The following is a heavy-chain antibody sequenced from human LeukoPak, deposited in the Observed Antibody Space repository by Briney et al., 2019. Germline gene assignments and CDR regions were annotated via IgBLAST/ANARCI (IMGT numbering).Heavy chain of an antibody. D-gene: IGHD3-22*01. Sequence: SQTLSLTXTVSGGSISSGDYYWSWIRQPPGKGLEWIGYIYYSGSTYYNPSLKSRVTISVDTSKNQFSLKLSSVTAADTAVYYCARASYYYDSSGYYYGQVWYMDVWGKGTTVTVSS. J-gene: IGHJ6*03. V-gene: IGHV4-30-4*08. CDR2: IYYSGST. CDR3: ARASYYYDSSGYYYGQVWYMDV. CDR1: GGSISSGDYY.